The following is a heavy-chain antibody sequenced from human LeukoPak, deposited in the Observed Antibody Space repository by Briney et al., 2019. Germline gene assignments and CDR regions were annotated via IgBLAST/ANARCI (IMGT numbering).Heavy chain of an antibody. J-gene: IGHJ4*02. CDR2: ISGSGGST. CDR1: GFTFSSYS. D-gene: IGHD6-13*01. CDR3: AKGKWAYSSSWSGYYFDY. Sequence: PGGSLRLSCAASGFTFSSYSMNWVRQAPGKGLEWVSAISGSGGSTYYADSVKGRFTISRDNSKNTPYLQMNSLRAEDTAVYYCAKGKWAYSSSWSGYYFDYWGQGTLVTVSS. V-gene: IGHV3-23*01.